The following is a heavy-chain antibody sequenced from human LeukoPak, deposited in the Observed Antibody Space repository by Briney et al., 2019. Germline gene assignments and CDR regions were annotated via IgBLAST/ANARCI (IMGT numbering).Heavy chain of an antibody. J-gene: IGHJ5*01. CDR2: IYSSGST. D-gene: IGHD2-2*01. Sequence: SETLSLTCTVSGGSISSYYWSWIRQPAGKGLEWIGRIYSSGSTNYNPSFKSRVTISRDTSKNQFSLKLSSVTAADTAVYYCAGDLVAADNNWFDSWGQGTLVTVSS. CDR1: GGSISSYY. CDR3: AGDLVAADNNWFDS. V-gene: IGHV4-4*07.